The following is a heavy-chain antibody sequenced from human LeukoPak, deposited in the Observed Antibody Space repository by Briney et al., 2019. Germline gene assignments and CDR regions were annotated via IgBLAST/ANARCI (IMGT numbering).Heavy chain of an antibody. J-gene: IGHJ4*02. CDR3: ARGRGFDWLLYRDHKYYFDY. CDR2: IYYSGST. D-gene: IGHD3-9*01. CDR1: GGSISNGDYY. Sequence: SQTLSLTCTVSGGSISNGDYYWSWVRQPPGKGLEWIGYIYYSGSTYYNPSLKSRVTISVDTSKNQFSLKLSSVSAADTAVYYCARGRGFDWLLYRDHKYYFDYWGQGTLVTVSS. V-gene: IGHV4-30-4*01.